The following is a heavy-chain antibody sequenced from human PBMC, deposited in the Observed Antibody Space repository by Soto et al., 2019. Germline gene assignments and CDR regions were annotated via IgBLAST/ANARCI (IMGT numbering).Heavy chain of an antibody. CDR2: ISWNSGSI. V-gene: IGHV3-9*01. J-gene: IGHJ4*02. CDR3: AKDSCSCGSCYSYDY. CDR1: GFTFDDYA. D-gene: IGHD2-15*01. Sequence: EVQLVESGGGLVQPGRSLRLSCAASGFTFDDYAMHWVRQAPGKGLAWVSGISWNSGSIGYADSVKGRFTISRDNAKNSLYLQMNSLRAEDTALYYCAKDSCSCGSCYSYDYWGQGTLVTVSS.